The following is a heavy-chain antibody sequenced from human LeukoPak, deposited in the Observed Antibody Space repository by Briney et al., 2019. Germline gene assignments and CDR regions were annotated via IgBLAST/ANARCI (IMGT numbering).Heavy chain of an antibody. CDR1: GFTFSSYV. CDR3: AKGTGYCDSSGYDPFDI. J-gene: IGHJ3*02. Sequence: GGSLRPSCAASGFTFSSYVMSWVRQAPGKGLEWVSAISGGGGRTYYADSVKGRFTISRDNSKNTLYLQMNSLRAEDTAVYYCAKGTGYCDSSGYDPFDIWGQGTMVTVSS. V-gene: IGHV3-23*01. CDR2: ISGGGGRT. D-gene: IGHD3-22*01.